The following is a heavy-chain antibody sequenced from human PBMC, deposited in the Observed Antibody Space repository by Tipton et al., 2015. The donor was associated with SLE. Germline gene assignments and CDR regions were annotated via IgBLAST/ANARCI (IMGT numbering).Heavy chain of an antibody. J-gene: IGHJ4*02. CDR1: GGSISSGGYY. V-gene: IGHV4-31*03. Sequence: TLSLTCTVSGGSISSGGYYWSWIRQHPGKGLEWIGYIYYSGSTYYNPSLKSRVTISVDTSKNQFSLKLSSVTAADTAVYYCARVSIMATIEYWGQGTLVTVSS. CDR2: IYYSGST. D-gene: IGHD5-12*01. CDR3: ARVSIMATIEY.